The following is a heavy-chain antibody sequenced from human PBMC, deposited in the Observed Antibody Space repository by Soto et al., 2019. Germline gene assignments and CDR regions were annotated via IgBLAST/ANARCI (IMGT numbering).Heavy chain of an antibody. V-gene: IGHV5-10-1*01. J-gene: IGHJ3*02. CDR1: GYSFTSYW. CDR3: ARYDFWSGYVTAAFDI. D-gene: IGHD3-3*01. Sequence: GESLKISCKGSGYSFTSYWISWVRQMPGKGLEWMGRIDPSDSYTNYSPSFQGHVTISADKSISTAYLQWSSLKASDTAMYYCARYDFWSGYVTAAFDIWGQGTRATAS. CDR2: IDPSDSYT.